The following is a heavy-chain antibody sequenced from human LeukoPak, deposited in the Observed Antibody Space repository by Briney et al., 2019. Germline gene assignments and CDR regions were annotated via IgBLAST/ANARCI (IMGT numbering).Heavy chain of an antibody. CDR2: ISSSSSYI. Sequence: PGGSLRLFCAASGFTFSSYSMNWVRQAPGKGLEWVSSISSSSSYIYYADSVKGRFTISRDNAKNLLYLQMNSLRAEETAVYYCARGGYSYGYSYWGQGTLVTVSS. V-gene: IGHV3-21*01. J-gene: IGHJ4*02. CDR3: ARGGYSYGYSY. D-gene: IGHD5-18*01. CDR1: GFTFSSYS.